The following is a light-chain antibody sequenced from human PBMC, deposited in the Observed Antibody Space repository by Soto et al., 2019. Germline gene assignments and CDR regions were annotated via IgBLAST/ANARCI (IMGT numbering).Light chain of an antibody. CDR1: QSISSW. V-gene: IGKV1-5*01. CDR2: DAS. Sequence: DIQMTQSPSTLSASVGDSVTITCRASQSISSWLAWYQQKPGKAPKLLIYDASSLESGVPSRFSGSGSGTEFTLTISSLQPDDFATYYCQQYNSYSQGTFGQGTKVDIK. CDR3: QQYNSYSQGT. J-gene: IGKJ1*01.